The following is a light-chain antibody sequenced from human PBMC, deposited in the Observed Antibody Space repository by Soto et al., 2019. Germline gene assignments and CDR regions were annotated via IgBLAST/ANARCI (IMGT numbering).Light chain of an antibody. J-gene: IGKJ5*01. CDR2: DAS. CDR1: QDINKN. V-gene: IGKV1-33*01. Sequence: DTQMTQSPSSLSASVGDRVSITCRASQDINKNLIWYQQKPGKAPKLLIYDASDLETGVPSRFSGSGPGTGFTFTISSLQPEDFATYYCQQYESLPLTFGQGTRLEIK. CDR3: QQYESLPLT.